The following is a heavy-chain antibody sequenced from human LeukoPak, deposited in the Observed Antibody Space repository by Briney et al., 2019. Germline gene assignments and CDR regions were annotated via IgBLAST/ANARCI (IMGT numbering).Heavy chain of an antibody. CDR3: ARGYMYYYGSGSYFHFDY. D-gene: IGHD3-10*01. CDR2: INPNSGDT. CDR1: GYTFTSYG. J-gene: IGHJ4*02. Sequence: ASVKDSCKASGYTFTSYGISWVRQAPGQGLEWMGWINPNSGDTNHAQKIQGRVTMSRDTSISTAYMELSRLRSDDTAMYYCARGYMYYYGSGSYFHFDYWGQGTLVTVSS. V-gene: IGHV1-2*02.